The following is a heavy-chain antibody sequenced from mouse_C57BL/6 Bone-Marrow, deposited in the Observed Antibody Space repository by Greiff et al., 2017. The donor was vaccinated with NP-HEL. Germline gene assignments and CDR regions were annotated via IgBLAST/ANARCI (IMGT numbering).Heavy chain of an antibody. Sequence: VQVVESGPGLVQPSQSLSITCTVSGFSLTSYGVHWVRQSPGKGLEWLGVIWSGGSTDYNAAFISRLSISKDNSKSQVFFKMNSLQADDTAIYYCARWGTSYYFDYWGQGTTLTVSS. CDR2: IWSGGST. J-gene: IGHJ2*01. CDR1: GFSLTSYG. V-gene: IGHV2-2*01. CDR3: ARWGTSYYFDY. D-gene: IGHD3-3*01.